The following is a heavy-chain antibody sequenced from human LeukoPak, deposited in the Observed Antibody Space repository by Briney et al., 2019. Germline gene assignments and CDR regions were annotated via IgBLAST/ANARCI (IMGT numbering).Heavy chain of an antibody. J-gene: IGHJ4*02. V-gene: IGHV3-23*01. CDR2: ISGSDYTT. CDR3: AKGRSAVTATRGLFDY. D-gene: IGHD2-21*02. CDR1: GFTFSSSA. Sequence: PGGPLRLSCAASGFTFSSSAMSWVRQAPGKGLEWVSVISGSDYTTYYADFVKGRFTISRDNSKNTLYLQMNSLRAEDTAVYYCAKGRSAVTATRGLFDYWGQGTLVTVSS.